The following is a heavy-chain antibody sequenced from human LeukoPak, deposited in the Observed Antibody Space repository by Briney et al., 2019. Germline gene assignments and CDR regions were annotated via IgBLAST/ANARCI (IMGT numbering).Heavy chain of an antibody. Sequence: GGSLRLSCAASGFTFSSYSMNWVRQAPGKGLEWVSSISSSSSYIYCADSVKGRFTISRDNAKNSLYLQMNSLGAEDTAVYYCARGTAMAGIDYWGQGTLVTVSS. V-gene: IGHV3-21*01. CDR3: ARGTAMAGIDY. D-gene: IGHD5-18*01. CDR2: ISSSSSYI. CDR1: GFTFSSYS. J-gene: IGHJ4*02.